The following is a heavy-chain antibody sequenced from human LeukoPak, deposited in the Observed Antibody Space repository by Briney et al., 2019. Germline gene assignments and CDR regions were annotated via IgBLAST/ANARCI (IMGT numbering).Heavy chain of an antibody. Sequence: GGSLRLSCAASGFTFSSYSMSWVRQAPGKGLEWVSAISGSGGSTYYADSVRGRFTISRDNSKNTLYLQMNSLRAEDTAVYYCAKLGGSQGYCSGGSCYSDNYFDYWGRGTLVTVSS. CDR1: GFTFSSYS. V-gene: IGHV3-23*01. D-gene: IGHD2-15*01. J-gene: IGHJ4*02. CDR3: AKLGGSQGYCSGGSCYSDNYFDY. CDR2: ISGSGGST.